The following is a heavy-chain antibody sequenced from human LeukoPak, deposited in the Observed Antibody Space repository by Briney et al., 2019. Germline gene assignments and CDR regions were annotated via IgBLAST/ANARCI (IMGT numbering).Heavy chain of an antibody. D-gene: IGHD3-10*01. CDR1: GGSISSYY. V-gene: IGHV4-59*01. Sequence: ASETLSLTCTVSGGSISSYYWSWIRQPPGKGLEWIGYIYYSGSTNYNPSLKSRVTISVDTSKNQFSLKLSSVTAADTAVYYCARGLFHSYHYGSGSYSKGFDYWGQGTLVTVSS. CDR3: ARGLFHSYHYGSGSYSKGFDY. J-gene: IGHJ4*02. CDR2: IYYSGST.